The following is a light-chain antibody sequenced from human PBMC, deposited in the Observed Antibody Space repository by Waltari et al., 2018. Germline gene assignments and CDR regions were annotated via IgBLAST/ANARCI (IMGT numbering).Light chain of an antibody. Sequence: DIMLTQSPGTLSLSPGERGTLYCRASQGISKYLAWYQQKPGQAHRLLIYDASIRSTGIPDRFSGSEYGTDFSLTISRLEPEDIAVYYCQKYGSFPATFGRGTKVEIK. J-gene: IGKJ1*01. CDR1: QGISKY. CDR2: DAS. V-gene: IGKV3-20*01. CDR3: QKYGSFPAT.